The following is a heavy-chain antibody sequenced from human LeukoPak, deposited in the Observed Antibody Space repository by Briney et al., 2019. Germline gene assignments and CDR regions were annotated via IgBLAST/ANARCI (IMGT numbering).Heavy chain of an antibody. Sequence: ASVKVSCKASGYTFTGYYMHWVRQAPGQGLEWMGWINPNSGGTNYAQKLQGRVTMTTDTSTSTAYMELRSLRSDDTAVYYCARDRYYYDSSGYYRSLNFDYWGQGTLVTVSS. CDR3: ARDRYYYDSSGYYRSLNFDY. CDR1: GYTFTGYY. J-gene: IGHJ4*02. V-gene: IGHV1-2*02. CDR2: INPNSGGT. D-gene: IGHD3-22*01.